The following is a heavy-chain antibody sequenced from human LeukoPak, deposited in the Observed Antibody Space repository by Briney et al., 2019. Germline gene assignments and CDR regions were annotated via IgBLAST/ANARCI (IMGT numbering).Heavy chain of an antibody. CDR3: AKDFRIGYSAHFDY. D-gene: IGHD2-21*01. J-gene: IGHJ4*02. Sequence: SGGSLRLSCVGSGFTFRSHAMSWVRQAPEKGLEFVSGIYENGGTTYHADSVKGRFSISRDNSKNTLYLQMDSLRGEDTAVYYCAKDFRIGYSAHFDYWGQGALVTVSS. CDR1: GFTFRSHA. V-gene: IGHV3-23*01. CDR2: IYENGGTT.